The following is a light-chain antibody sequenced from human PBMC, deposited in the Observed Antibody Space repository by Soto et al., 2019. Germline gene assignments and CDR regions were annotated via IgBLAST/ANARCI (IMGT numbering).Light chain of an antibody. Sequence: EIVLTQSPGTLSSSPGERATLSCRASQSVSSSYLAWYQQKPGQAPRLLIYGASSRATGIPDRFSGSGSGTDFTLTISRLEPEDFAVYYCQQYGNSPYTFGPGTKLEIK. J-gene: IGKJ2*01. CDR2: GAS. CDR1: QSVSSSY. V-gene: IGKV3-20*01. CDR3: QQYGNSPYT.